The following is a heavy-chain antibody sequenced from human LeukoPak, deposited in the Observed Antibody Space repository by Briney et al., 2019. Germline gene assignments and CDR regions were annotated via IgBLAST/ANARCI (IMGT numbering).Heavy chain of an antibody. CDR2: ISGSGGST. Sequence: PGGSLRLSCAASGFTFSSYAMSWVRQAPGKGLEWVSAISGSGGSTYYADSVKGRFTISRDNSKNTLYLQMNSLRAEDTAVYYCAKAIGYCNGGSCYEYYFDYWGQGTLVTVSS. J-gene: IGHJ4*02. CDR1: GFTFSSYA. CDR3: AKAIGYCNGGSCYEYYFDY. V-gene: IGHV3-23*01. D-gene: IGHD2-15*01.